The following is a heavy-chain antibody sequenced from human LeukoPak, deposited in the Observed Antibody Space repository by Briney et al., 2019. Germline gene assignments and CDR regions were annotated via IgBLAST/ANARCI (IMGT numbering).Heavy chain of an antibody. Sequence: GASVKVSCKASGYTFTGYYMHWVRQAPGQGLEWMGWINPNSGGTNYAQKFQGSVTMTRDTSISTAYMELSRLRSDDTAVYYCARGPPYYYDSSGYYDYWGQGTLVTVSS. V-gene: IGHV1-2*02. CDR3: ARGPPYYYDSSGYYDY. J-gene: IGHJ4*02. CDR2: INPNSGGT. D-gene: IGHD3-22*01. CDR1: GYTFTGYY.